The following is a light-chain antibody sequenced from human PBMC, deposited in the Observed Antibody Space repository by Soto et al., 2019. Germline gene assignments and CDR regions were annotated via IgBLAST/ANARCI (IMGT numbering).Light chain of an antibody. J-gene: IGLJ2*01. CDR3: SSYTSTSTLV. CDR2: DVS. V-gene: IGLV2-14*01. CDR1: SSDVGGYKY. Sequence: QSALTQPAAVSGSPGQSITISCTGTSSDVGGYKYVSWYQQHPGKAPKLMIYDVSNRPSGVSNRFSGSKSGNTASLTISGLQAEDEADYYCSSYTSTSTLVFVGGTKLTVL.